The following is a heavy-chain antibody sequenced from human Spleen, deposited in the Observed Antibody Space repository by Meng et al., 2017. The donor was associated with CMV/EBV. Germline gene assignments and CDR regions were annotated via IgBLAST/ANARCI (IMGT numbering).Heavy chain of an antibody. J-gene: IGHJ5*02. CDR1: GFTFSTYG. Sequence: SCLSLGFTFSTYGLHWVRQVPCMGLEWVSFISFDGNKKNYIYSLNGRFTISRDNSKNTLYLHFDSLRAEDTAVYYCATFGPTTEENWFNPWGRGTLVTVS. CDR2: ISFDGNKK. CDR3: ATFGPTTEENWFNP. V-gene: IGHV3-30*03. D-gene: IGHD3-10*01.